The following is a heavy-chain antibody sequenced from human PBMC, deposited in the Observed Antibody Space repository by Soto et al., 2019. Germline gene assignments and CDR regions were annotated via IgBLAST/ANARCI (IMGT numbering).Heavy chain of an antibody. Sequence: SVELACKVSGYTVTELAMDWVRQAPGKGLEWMGGVDPEDGETIYAQKFQGRVTMTEDTSTDTAYMELSSLRSEDTAVYYCATSPRWIQLWLAYWGQGTLVTVSS. CDR1: GYTVTELA. J-gene: IGHJ4*02. CDR2: VDPEDGET. D-gene: IGHD5-18*01. V-gene: IGHV1-24*01. CDR3: ATSPRWIQLWLAY.